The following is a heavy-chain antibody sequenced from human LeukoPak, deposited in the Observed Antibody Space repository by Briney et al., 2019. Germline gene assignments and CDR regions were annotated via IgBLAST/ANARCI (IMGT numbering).Heavy chain of an antibody. V-gene: IGHV4-61*02. CDR3: ARGLWFGDENPPYFDY. J-gene: IGHJ4*02. D-gene: IGHD3-10*01. CDR2: IYTSGST. Sequence: PSETLSLTCTVSGGSISSGSYYWSWIRQPAGKGLEWIRRIYTSGSTNYNPSLKSRVTISVDTSKNQFSLKLSSVTAADTAVYYCARGLWFGDENPPYFDYWGQGILVTVSS. CDR1: GGSISSGSYY.